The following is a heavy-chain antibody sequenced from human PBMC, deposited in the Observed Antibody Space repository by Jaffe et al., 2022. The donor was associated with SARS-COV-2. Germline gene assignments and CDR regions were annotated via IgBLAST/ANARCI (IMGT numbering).Heavy chain of an antibody. CDR2: IKQDGSEK. J-gene: IGHJ6*02. CDR1: GFTFTYFW. D-gene: IGHD1-1*01. CDR3: ARDSADTTPGTYYYYGMDV. V-gene: IGHV3-7*03. Sequence: EVQLVESGGGLVQPGGSLRLSCAASGFTFTYFWMTWVRQAPGKGLEWVAYIKQDGSEKYYVDSVKGRFTISRDNAKNSLYLQMNSLRAEDTAVYYCARDSADTTPGTYYYYGMDVWGQGTTVTVSS.